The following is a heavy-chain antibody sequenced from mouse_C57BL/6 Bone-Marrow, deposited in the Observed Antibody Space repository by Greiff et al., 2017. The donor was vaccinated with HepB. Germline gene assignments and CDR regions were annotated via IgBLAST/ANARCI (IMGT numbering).Heavy chain of an antibody. J-gene: IGHJ3*01. CDR2: IYPSDSET. Sequence: QVQLKQPGAELVRPGSSVKLSCKASGYTFTSYWMDWVKQRPGQGLEWIGNIYPSDSETHYNQKFKDKATLTVDKSSSTAYMQLSSLTSEDSAVYYCAREDYYSWFAYWGQGTLVTVSA. CDR3: AREDYYSWFAY. D-gene: IGHD1-1*01. V-gene: IGHV1-61*01. CDR1: GYTFTSYW.